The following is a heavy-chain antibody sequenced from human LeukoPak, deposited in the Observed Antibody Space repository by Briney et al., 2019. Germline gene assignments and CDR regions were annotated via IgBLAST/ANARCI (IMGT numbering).Heavy chain of an antibody. CDR3: ARGRYSSGWYGTVRRPDNWFDP. CDR1: GGSISSGGYY. CDR2: IYYSGST. V-gene: IGHV4-31*03. Sequence: SQTLSLTCTVSGGSISSGGYYWSWIRQHPGKGLEWIGYIYYSGSTYYNPSLKSRVTISVDTSKNQFSLKLSSVTAADTAVYYCARGRYSSGWYGTVRRPDNWFDPWGQGTLVTVSS. D-gene: IGHD6-19*01. J-gene: IGHJ5*02.